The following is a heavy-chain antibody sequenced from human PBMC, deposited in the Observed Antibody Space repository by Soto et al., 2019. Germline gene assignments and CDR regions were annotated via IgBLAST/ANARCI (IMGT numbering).Heavy chain of an antibody. CDR1: GGSVSSGSYY. CDR2: IYYSGST. Sequence: SETLSLTCTVSGGSVSSGSYYWSWIRQPPGKGLEWIGYIYYSGSTNYNPSLKSRVTISVDTSKNQFSLKLSSVTAADTAVYYCATVLSYGHYYFDYRGQGTLVTVSS. V-gene: IGHV4-61*01. CDR3: ATVLSYGHYYFDY. D-gene: IGHD5-18*01. J-gene: IGHJ4*02.